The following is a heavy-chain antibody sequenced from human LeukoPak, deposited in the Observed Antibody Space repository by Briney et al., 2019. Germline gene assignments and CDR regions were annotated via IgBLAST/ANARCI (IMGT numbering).Heavy chain of an antibody. V-gene: IGHV3-7*01. CDR1: GFTFSSYW. CDR3: VRISTAAAGSDY. D-gene: IGHD6-13*01. CDR2: IKQDGSEQ. J-gene: IGHJ4*02. Sequence: PGGSLRLSCAASGFTFSSYWMTWVRQAPGKGLEWVANIKQDGSEQYYVDSVKGRFAISRDNAKNSLYLPVNSLRVEDTAVYYCVRISTAAAGSDYWGQGTLVTVSS.